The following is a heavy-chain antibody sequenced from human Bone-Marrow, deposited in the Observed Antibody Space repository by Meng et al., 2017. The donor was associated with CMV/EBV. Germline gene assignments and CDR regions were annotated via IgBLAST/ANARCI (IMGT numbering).Heavy chain of an antibody. V-gene: IGHV3-21*01. CDR2: ISSSSSYI. D-gene: IGHD3-3*01. Sequence: GESLKISCAASGFTFSSYSMNWVRQAPGKGLEWVSSISSSSSYIYYADSVKGRFTISRDNAKNSLYLQMNSLRAEDTAAYYCARDSSRYDFWSGPNWFDPWGQGTLVTVSS. CDR1: GFTFSSYS. CDR3: ARDSSRYDFWSGPNWFDP. J-gene: IGHJ5*02.